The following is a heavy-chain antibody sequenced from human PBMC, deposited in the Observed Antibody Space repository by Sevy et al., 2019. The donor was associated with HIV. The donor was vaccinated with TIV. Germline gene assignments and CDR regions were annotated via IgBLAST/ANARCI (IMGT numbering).Heavy chain of an antibody. CDR1: GVSFEDYG. D-gene: IGHD3-16*01. CDR2: INYNSGRV. J-gene: IGHJ6*02. Sequence: GGSLRLSCATFGVSFEDYGMHWVRQSPERGLEWVAGINYNSGRVGYIDSVKGRFTISRDNAKQSLYLQMTSLKPEDSALYHCLNGRITEAAYYYGLDVWGQGTTVTVSS. CDR3: LNGRITEAAYYYGLDV. V-gene: IGHV3-9*01.